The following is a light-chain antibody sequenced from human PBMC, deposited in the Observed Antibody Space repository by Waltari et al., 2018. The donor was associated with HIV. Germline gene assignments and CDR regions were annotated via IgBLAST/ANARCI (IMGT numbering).Light chain of an antibody. Sequence: QSALTQPASVSGSPGQSITISCTGTSSDIGGYKYVSWFQQHPDKAPKPIIYEVSNRPSEISNRFSGSKSGNTASLTISELQAEDEADYYCSSFTGTTALVFGGGTKLTVL. CDR2: EVS. V-gene: IGLV2-14*01. J-gene: IGLJ3*02. CDR1: SSDIGGYKY. CDR3: SSFTGTTALV.